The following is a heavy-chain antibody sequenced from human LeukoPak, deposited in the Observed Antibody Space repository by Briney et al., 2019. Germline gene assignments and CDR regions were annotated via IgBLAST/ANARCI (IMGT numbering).Heavy chain of an antibody. Sequence: GGSLRLSCTVSGFTVSSNSMSWVRQAPGKGLEWVSFIYSDNTHYSDSVKGRLTISSDNSKNTLYLQMKSLRAEDTAVYFCARGPYSYDSSGAFDIWGQGTMVTVSS. CDR3: ARGPYSYDSSGAFDI. J-gene: IGHJ3*02. CDR2: IYSDNT. CDR1: GFTVSSNS. V-gene: IGHV3-53*01. D-gene: IGHD3-22*01.